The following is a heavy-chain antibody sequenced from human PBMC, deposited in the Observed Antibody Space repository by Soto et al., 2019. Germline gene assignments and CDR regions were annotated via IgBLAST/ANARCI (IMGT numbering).Heavy chain of an antibody. CDR3: ARKDSGSGDYMDV. CDR1: GGSISSGGYY. V-gene: IGHV4-31*03. Sequence: QVQLQESGPGLVKPSQTLSLTCTVSGGSISSGGYYWSWIRQHPGKGLEWIGYIYYSGSTYYNPSLKSRVTMSVDTSENQFSLRLSSVTAADTAVYYCARKDSGSGDYMDVWGKGTTVTVSS. CDR2: IYYSGST. J-gene: IGHJ6*03. D-gene: IGHD5-12*01.